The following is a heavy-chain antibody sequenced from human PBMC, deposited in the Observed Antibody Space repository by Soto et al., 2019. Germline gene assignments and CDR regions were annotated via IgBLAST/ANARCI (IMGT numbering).Heavy chain of an antibody. J-gene: IGHJ5*02. Sequence: PSETLSLTCAVYGGSFSGYYWSWIRQPPGKGLEWIGEINHSGSTNYNPSLKSRVTISVDTSENQFSLKLSSVTAADTAVYYCARGGARIAAAGTNWFDPWGQGTLVTVSS. D-gene: IGHD6-13*01. CDR1: GGSFSGYY. CDR3: ARGGARIAAAGTNWFDP. CDR2: INHSGST. V-gene: IGHV4-34*01.